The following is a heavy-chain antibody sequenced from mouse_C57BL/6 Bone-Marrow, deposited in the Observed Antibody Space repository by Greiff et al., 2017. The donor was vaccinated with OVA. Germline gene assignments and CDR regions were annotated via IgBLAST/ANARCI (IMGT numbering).Heavy chain of an antibody. CDR1: GYTFTSYG. D-gene: IGHD1-1*01. CDR3: ARAGIYYYGSSWD. V-gene: IGHV1-81*01. J-gene: IGHJ2*01. CDR2: IYPRSGNT. Sequence: VKLVESGAELARPGASVKLSCKASGYTFTSYGISWVKQGTGQGLEWIGEIYPRSGNTYYNEKFKGKATLTADKSSSTAYMELRSLTSEDSAVYFCARAGIYYYGSSWDWGQGTTLTVSS.